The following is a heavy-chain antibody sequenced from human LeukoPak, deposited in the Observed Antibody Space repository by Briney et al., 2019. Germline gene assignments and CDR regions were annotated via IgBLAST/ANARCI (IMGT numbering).Heavy chain of an antibody. CDR1: GGSISSGDYY. CDR2: IYYSGST. V-gene: IGHV4-30-4*08. J-gene: IGHJ6*03. Sequence: SETLSLTCTVSGGSISSGDYYWSWIRQPPGKGLEWIGYIYYSGSTYYNPSLKSRVTISVDTSKNQFSLKLSSVTAADTAVYYCARLGYSSGWYPYYYYYMDVWGKGTTVTVSS. D-gene: IGHD6-19*01. CDR3: ARLGYSSGWYPYYYYYMDV.